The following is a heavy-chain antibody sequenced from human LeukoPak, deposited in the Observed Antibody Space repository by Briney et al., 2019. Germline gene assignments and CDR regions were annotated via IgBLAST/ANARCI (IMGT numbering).Heavy chain of an antibody. J-gene: IGHJ3*01. CDR2: FSICNGKT. CDR1: AYTFNIHG. CDR3: AGGGWLGLRRWGFGF. V-gene: IGHV1-18*01. Sequence: ASVTVSFTASAYTFNIHGISWVRQAPGQGLERMGWFSICNGKTNYAQNLQGRVTMATDTPTSTTHLHQSTLSSDDTAVCCCAGGGWLGLRRWGFGFWG. D-gene: IGHD2-21*02.